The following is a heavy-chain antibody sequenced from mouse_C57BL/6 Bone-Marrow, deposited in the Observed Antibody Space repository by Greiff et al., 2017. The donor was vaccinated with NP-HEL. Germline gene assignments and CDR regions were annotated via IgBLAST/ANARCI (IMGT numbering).Heavy chain of an antibody. Sequence: VQLQQSGAELARPGASVKLSCKASGYTFTSYGISWVKQRTGQGLEWIGEIYPRSGNTYYIEKFKGKATLTADKSSSTAYMELRSLTSEDSAVYFCARWDYYGSSYAMDYWGQGTSVTVSS. J-gene: IGHJ4*01. CDR1: GYTFTSYG. V-gene: IGHV1-81*01. D-gene: IGHD1-1*01. CDR2: IYPRSGNT. CDR3: ARWDYYGSSYAMDY.